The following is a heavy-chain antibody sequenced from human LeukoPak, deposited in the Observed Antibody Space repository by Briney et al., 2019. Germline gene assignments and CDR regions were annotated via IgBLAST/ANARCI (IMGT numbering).Heavy chain of an antibody. CDR2: ISGSGGST. Sequence: GGSLRLSCAASGFTFSGYGMSWVRQAPGKGLEWVSAISGSGGSTYYADSVKGRFTISRDNSKNSLYLQMNSLRAEDTAVYYCARGEVVAARFDYWGQGTLVTVSS. V-gene: IGHV3-23*01. J-gene: IGHJ4*02. CDR3: ARGEVVAARFDY. CDR1: GFTFSGYG. D-gene: IGHD2-15*01.